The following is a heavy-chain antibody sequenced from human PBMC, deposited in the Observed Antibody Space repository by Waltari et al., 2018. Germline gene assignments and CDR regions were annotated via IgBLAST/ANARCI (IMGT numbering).Heavy chain of an antibody. J-gene: IGHJ5*02. D-gene: IGHD6-19*01. Sequence: QLQLQESGPRLVKPSETLSLTCTVSGGSTRNNYWSWIRQSPEKGLEWIGRISGSGGSPEYNSALNSRVTISTDTSKNQFSLNLSSVTAADTAVYYCVRGGIAVTSRFDVWGPGVLVTVSS. CDR3: VRGGIAVTSRFDV. CDR2: ISGSGGSP. V-gene: IGHV4-4*07. CDR1: GGSTRNNY.